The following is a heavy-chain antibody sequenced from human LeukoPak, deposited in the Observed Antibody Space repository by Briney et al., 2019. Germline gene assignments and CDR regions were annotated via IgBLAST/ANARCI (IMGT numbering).Heavy chain of an antibody. J-gene: IGHJ4*02. V-gene: IGHV3-30*03. CDR2: ISYDGSNK. CDR3: ARPRGKYSSGWYEGFDY. Sequence: GGSLRLSCAASGFTFSSYGMHWVRQAPGKGLEWVAVISYDGSNKYYADSVKGRFTISRDNSKNTLYLQMNSLRAEDTAVYYCARPRGKYSSGWYEGFDYWGQGTLVTVSS. CDR1: GFTFSSYG. D-gene: IGHD6-19*01.